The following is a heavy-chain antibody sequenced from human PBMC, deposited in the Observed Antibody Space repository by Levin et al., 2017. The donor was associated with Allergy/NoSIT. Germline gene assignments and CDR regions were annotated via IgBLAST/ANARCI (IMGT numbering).Heavy chain of an antibody. Sequence: GASVKVSCKVSGDRLSKLSMHWVRQAPGKGLEWMGGLDAEDGEKVYPQKFQGRVTLTEDTSTDTAYLDVSSLRSDDTAVYYCTAITTVVTPSFDYWGQGTLVTVSS. J-gene: IGHJ4*02. CDR1: GDRLSKLS. V-gene: IGHV1-24*01. CDR3: TAITTVVTPSFDY. CDR2: LDAEDGEK. D-gene: IGHD2-15*01.